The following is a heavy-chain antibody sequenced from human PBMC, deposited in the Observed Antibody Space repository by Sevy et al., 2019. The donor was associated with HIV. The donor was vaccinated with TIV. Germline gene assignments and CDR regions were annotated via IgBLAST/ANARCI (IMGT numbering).Heavy chain of an antibody. J-gene: IGHJ6*04. D-gene: IGHD3-3*01. CDR3: AREGYDFWSGCVAV. Sequence: GGSLRLSCAASGFTFSSYSMNWVRQAPGKGLEWVSYISSSSSTIYYSDSVKGRFTISRDNAKNSVYLQMNSPRDEDTAVYYCAREGYDFWSGCVAVWGKGTTVTVSS. CDR2: ISSSSSTI. V-gene: IGHV3-48*02. CDR1: GFTFSSYS.